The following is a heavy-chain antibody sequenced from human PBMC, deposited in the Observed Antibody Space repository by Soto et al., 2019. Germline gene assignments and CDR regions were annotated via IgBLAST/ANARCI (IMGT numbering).Heavy chain of an antibody. CDR1: GIPVSSNY. CDR3: ARDGPYYYASRMDV. J-gene: IGHJ6*02. Sequence: EVQLVESGGGLVQPGGSLRLSCVASGIPVSSNYMTWVRQAPGKGLEWVSVLHSGGDTYYANSVKGRFTISRHDSTNTLFLQRNSLTVEDTAVYYCARDGPYYYASRMDVWGQGTTVTVSS. V-gene: IGHV3-53*04. CDR2: LHSGGDT. D-gene: IGHD3-10*01.